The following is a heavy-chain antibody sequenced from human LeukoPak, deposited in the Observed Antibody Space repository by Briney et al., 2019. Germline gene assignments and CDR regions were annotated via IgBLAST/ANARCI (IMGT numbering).Heavy chain of an antibody. CDR1: GGSISSYY. J-gene: IGHJ4*02. CDR2: IYYSGNT. Sequence: NPSETLSLTCTVSGGSISSYYWSWIRQPPGKGLEWIGHIYYSGNTNYNPSLKSRVTISVDTSKNQFSLKLSSVTAADTAAYYCARDIGGATYFDYWGQGTLVTVSS. D-gene: IGHD1-26*01. CDR3: ARDIGGATYFDY. V-gene: IGHV4-59*01.